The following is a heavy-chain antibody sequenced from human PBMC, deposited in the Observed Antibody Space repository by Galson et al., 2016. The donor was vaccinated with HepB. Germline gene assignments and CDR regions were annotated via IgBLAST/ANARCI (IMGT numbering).Heavy chain of an antibody. CDR2: ISSRSEYI. D-gene: IGHD6-13*01. V-gene: IGHV3-21*01. CDR3: ARETSSSWYRPPYNWFDP. CDR1: GFTLISYG. Sequence: SLRLSCAASGFTLISYGMNWVRQSPGKGLEWVSSISSRSEYIYYTDSVKGRFTISRDNAKNSLYLQMNSLRAEDTAVYYCARETSSSWYRPPYNWFDPWGQGTLVTVSS. J-gene: IGHJ5*02.